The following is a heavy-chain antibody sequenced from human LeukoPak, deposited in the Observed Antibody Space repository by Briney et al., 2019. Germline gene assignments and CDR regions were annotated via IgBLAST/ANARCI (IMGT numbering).Heavy chain of an antibody. CDR2: IYYSGST. Sequence: SETLSLTCTVSGGSISSYYWSWIRQPPGEGLEWIGYIYYSGSTNYNPSLKSRVTISVDTSKNQFSLKLSSVTAADTAVYYCATYDCSGGSCLYDYWGQGTLVTVSS. CDR1: GGSISSYY. J-gene: IGHJ4*02. D-gene: IGHD2-15*01. CDR3: ATYDCSGGSCLYDY. V-gene: IGHV4-59*01.